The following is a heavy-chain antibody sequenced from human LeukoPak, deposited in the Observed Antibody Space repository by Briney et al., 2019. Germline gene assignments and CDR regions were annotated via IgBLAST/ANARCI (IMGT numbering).Heavy chain of an antibody. D-gene: IGHD4-17*01. V-gene: IGHV4-39*07. Sequence: PSETLSLTCTVSGGSISSSSYYWGWIRQPPGKGLEWIGSIYYSGSTYYNPSLKSRVTISVDTSKNQFSLKLSSVTAADMAVYYCARGTTDDAFDIWGQGTMVTVSS. J-gene: IGHJ3*02. CDR3: ARGTTDDAFDI. CDR1: GGSISSSSYY. CDR2: IYYSGST.